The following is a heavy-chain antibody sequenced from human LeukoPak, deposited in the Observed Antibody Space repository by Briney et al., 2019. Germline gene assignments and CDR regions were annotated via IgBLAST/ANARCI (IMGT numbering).Heavy chain of an antibody. CDR2: IIPIFGTA. V-gene: IGHV1-69*13. CDR3: ARAGYSYGSPFDY. Sequence: SVKVSCKASGGTFSSYAISWVRQAPGQGLEWMGGIIPIFGTANYAQKFQGRVTITADESTSTAYMELSSLRSEDTAVYYCARAGYSYGSPFDYWGQGTLVTVSS. CDR1: GGTFSSYA. J-gene: IGHJ4*02. D-gene: IGHD5-18*01.